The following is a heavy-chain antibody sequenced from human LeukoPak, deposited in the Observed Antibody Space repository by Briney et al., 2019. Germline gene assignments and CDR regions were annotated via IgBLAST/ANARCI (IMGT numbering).Heavy chain of an antibody. V-gene: IGHV4-34*01. CDR3: ATTIFGVVRYMDV. J-gene: IGHJ6*03. Sequence: PSETLSLTCAVYGGSFSGYYWSWIRQPPGKGLEWIGEINHSGSTNYNPSLKSRVTISVDTSKNQFSLKLSSVTAADTAVYYCATTIFGVVRYMDVWGKGTTVTVSS. CDR2: INHSGST. CDR1: GGSFSGYY. D-gene: IGHD3-3*01.